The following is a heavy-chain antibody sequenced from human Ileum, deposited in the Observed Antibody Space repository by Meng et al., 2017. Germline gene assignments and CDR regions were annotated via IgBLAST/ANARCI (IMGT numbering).Heavy chain of an antibody. D-gene: IGHD1-26*01. V-gene: IGHV3-7*01. Sequence: GARKISCAASGFNFTNFWMTWVRQTSGKGLEWVAIINQDGSQQTYLDSVKGRFTISRDNAKKSLYLQMNSLRAEDTAVYYCARGSGWVFDNWGQGTLVTVSS. CDR1: GFNFTNFW. CDR3: ARGSGWVFDN. CDR2: INQDGSQQ. J-gene: IGHJ4*02.